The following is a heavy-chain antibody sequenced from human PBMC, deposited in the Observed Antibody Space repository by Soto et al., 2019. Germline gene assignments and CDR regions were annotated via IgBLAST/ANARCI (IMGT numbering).Heavy chain of an antibody. CDR2: IKSKTDGGTT. CDR1: GFTFSNAW. D-gene: IGHD3-22*01. J-gene: IGHJ6*02. V-gene: IGHV3-15*07. Sequence: LRLSCAASGFTFSNAWMNWVRQAPGKGLEWVGRIKSKTDGGTTDYAAPVKGRFTISRDDSKNTLYMKMNSLKTEDTAVYYCTTDVPSPVYYDSSGYRYYYYYYGMDVWGQGTTVTVSS. CDR3: TTDVPSPVYYDSSGYRYYYYYYGMDV.